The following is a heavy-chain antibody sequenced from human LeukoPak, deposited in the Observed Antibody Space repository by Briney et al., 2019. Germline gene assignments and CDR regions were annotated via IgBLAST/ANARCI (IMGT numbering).Heavy chain of an antibody. D-gene: IGHD1-26*01. J-gene: IGHJ4*02. V-gene: IGHV4-59*08. CDR3: ARTVGATSTSFDY. Sequence: PSETLSLTCTVSGGSINSYYWSWIRQSPGKGLEWIGYISYSGSTNYNPSLKSRVTISVDTSKNQFSLRLRSVAAADTAVYYCARTVGATSTSFDYWGQGALVTVSS. CDR2: ISYSGST. CDR1: GGSINSYY.